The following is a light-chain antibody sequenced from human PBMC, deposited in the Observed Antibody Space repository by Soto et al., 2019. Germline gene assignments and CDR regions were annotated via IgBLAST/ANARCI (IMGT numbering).Light chain of an antibody. CDR1: QSISSY. J-gene: IGKJ4*01. CDR2: AAS. Sequence: DIQMTQSPSSLSASVGDRVTITCRAGQSISSYLNWYQQKPGKAPKLLIYAASSLQSGVPSRFSGSRSWTDFTLTISSLQPEDFATYYCQQSYSTPLTFGGGTKVEIK. CDR3: QQSYSTPLT. V-gene: IGKV1-39*01.